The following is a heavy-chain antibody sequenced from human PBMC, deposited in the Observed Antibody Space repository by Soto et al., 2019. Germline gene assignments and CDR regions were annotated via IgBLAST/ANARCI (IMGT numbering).Heavy chain of an antibody. CDR3: ARGDTYYVNWYFDY. CDR2: ISAYSGNT. CDR1: GFTFTNYY. Sequence: QVQLVQSGAEVKKPGASVKVSCKTSGFTFTNYYINWVRQAPGQGLGVMGWISAYSGNTNYAQNLQGRVTMTTDTSASTAYLELRSLRSDDPAVYFCARGDTYYVNWYFDYWGQGTLVTVSS. J-gene: IGHJ4*02. V-gene: IGHV1-18*01. D-gene: IGHD1-1*01.